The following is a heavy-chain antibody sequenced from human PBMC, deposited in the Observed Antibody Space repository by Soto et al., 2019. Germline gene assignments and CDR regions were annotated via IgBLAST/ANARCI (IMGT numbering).Heavy chain of an antibody. J-gene: IGHJ5*02. D-gene: IGHD2-15*01. V-gene: IGHV1-2*04. CDR3: ARGYCSGGSCYSITYNWFDP. CDR1: GYTFTGYY. Sequence: QVQLVQSGAEVKKPGVSVKVSCKASGYTFTGYYMHWVRQAPGQGLEWMGWINPSSGGTNYAQKFPGWVTMTRDPYISTAYMELSRLRSDDTAVYYCARGYCSGGSCYSITYNWFDPWGQGTLVTVSS. CDR2: INPSSGGT.